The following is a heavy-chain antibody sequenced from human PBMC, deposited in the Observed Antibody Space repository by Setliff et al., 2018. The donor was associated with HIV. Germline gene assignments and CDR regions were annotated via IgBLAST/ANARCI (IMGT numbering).Heavy chain of an antibody. Sequence: SETLSLTCAVSGYSISSGYYWGWIRQPPGKGLEWIGEINHSGRTKYSPSLRSRVSISVDTSKNQLSLKLRSVTAADTAVYYCARAPGPYGDYNWFDPWGQGALVTVSS. CDR2: INHSGRT. CDR3: ARAPGPYGDYNWFDP. V-gene: IGHV4-38-2*01. CDR1: GYSISSGYY. J-gene: IGHJ5*02. D-gene: IGHD4-17*01.